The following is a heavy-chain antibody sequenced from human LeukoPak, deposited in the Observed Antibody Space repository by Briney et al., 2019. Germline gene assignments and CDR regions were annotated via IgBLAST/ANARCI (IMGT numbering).Heavy chain of an antibody. CDR1: GFTVSSNY. V-gene: IGHV3-53*01. CDR2: IYSGGST. CDR3: ASGSGSYRTPYYYMDV. J-gene: IGHJ6*03. Sequence: GGSLRLSCVASGFTVSSNYMSWVRQAPGKGLEWVSVIYSGGSTYYADSVKGRFTISRDNSKNTLYLQMNSLRAEEPAMYYCASGSGSYRTPYYYMDVWGTGTTVTVSS. D-gene: IGHD3-10*01.